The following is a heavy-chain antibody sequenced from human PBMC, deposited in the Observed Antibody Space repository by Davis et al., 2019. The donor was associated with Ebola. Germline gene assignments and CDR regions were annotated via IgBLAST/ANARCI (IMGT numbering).Heavy chain of an antibody. CDR3: ARANFFDY. Sequence: PGGSLRLSCAASGFTFRSYGMTWVRQAPGKGLEWVAYISGTTNNVYYPDSVRGRFTISRDNAKSSVYLQMSSLRSEDTAFYYCARANFFDYWGQGSLVIVSS. V-gene: IGHV3-48*01. CDR2: ISGTTNNV. J-gene: IGHJ4*02. CDR1: GFTFRSYG.